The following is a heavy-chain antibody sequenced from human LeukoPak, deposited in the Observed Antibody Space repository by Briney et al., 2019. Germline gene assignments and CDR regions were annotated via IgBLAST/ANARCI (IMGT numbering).Heavy chain of an antibody. CDR1: GYTFTSNV. D-gene: IGHD4-17*01. CDR2: ITTYNGDT. V-gene: IGHV1-18*01. J-gene: IGHJ4*02. CDR3: ARGNAVSLFDY. Sequence: GASVKVSCKASGYTFTSNVITWVRQAPGQGLGWMGCITTYNGDTNYAQKFRGRVTMTRDMSTSTVYMELSSLRSEDTAVYYCARGNAVSLFDYWGQGTLVTVSS.